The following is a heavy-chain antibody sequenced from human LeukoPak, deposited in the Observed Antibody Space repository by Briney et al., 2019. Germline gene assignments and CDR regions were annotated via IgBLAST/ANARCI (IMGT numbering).Heavy chain of an antibody. CDR1: GFTFSSYW. CDR2: INSDGSST. J-gene: IGHJ3*02. D-gene: IGHD3-10*01. V-gene: IGHV3-74*01. CDR3: STGSGHAFDI. Sequence: GGSLRLSCAASGFTFSSYWMHWRRHVPGKRLVSVSRINSDGSSTSYADSVKGRFTISRDNAKNTLYVQMNSLRAEDTAVYYCSTGSGHAFDIWGRGTMVTVSS.